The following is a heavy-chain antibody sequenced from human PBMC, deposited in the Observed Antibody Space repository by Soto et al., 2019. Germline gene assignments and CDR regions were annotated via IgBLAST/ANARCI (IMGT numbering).Heavy chain of an antibody. CDR3: ARDSYYDFWSGYGHYYYYYMDV. CDR1: GFTVSSNY. CDR2: IYSSGST. Sequence: PGGSLRLSCAASGFTVSSNYMSWVRQAPGKGLEWVSVIYSSGSTYYADSVKGRFTISRDNAKNTLYLQMNSLRAEDTAVYYCARDSYYDFWSGYGHYYYYYMDVWGKGTTVTVSS. J-gene: IGHJ6*03. V-gene: IGHV3-53*01. D-gene: IGHD3-3*01.